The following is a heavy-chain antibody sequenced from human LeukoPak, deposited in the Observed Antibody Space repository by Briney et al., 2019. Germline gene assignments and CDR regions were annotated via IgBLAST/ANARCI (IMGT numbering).Heavy chain of an antibody. D-gene: IGHD3-10*01. CDR3: AKDRLWFGEFGY. Sequence: GGTLRLSCAASGFTFSSYGMSWVRQAPGKGLEWVSAISGSGGSTYYADSVKGRFTISRDNSKNTLYLQMNSLRAEDTAVYYCAKDRLWFGEFGYWGQGTLVTVSS. CDR2: ISGSGGST. V-gene: IGHV3-23*01. J-gene: IGHJ4*02. CDR1: GFTFSSYG.